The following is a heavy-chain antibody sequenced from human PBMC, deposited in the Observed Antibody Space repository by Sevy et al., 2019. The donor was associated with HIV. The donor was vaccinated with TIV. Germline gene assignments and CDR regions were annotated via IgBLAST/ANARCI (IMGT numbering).Heavy chain of an antibody. CDR2: IYYSGST. CDR1: GGSISSYY. D-gene: IGHD2-2*01. Sequence: SETLSLTCTVSGGSISSYYWSWIRQPPGKGLEWIGYIYYSGSTNYNPSLKSRVTISVDTSKNQFSLKLSSVTAADTAVYYCARGDIVVVPAAMPPPYYYGMDVWGQRTTVTVSS. V-gene: IGHV4-59*01. CDR3: ARGDIVVVPAAMPPPYYYGMDV. J-gene: IGHJ6*02.